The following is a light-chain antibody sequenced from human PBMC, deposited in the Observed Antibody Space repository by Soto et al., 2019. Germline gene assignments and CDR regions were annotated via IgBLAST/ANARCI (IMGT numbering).Light chain of an antibody. Sequence: QSVLTQPPSVFGAPGQRVTISCTGSSSNIGAGYDVHWYQQRPGTAPKLLIYGNKNRPSGVPDRFSGSKSGTSASLAITGLQAEDEADYHCQSYDSSLSVSYVFGTGTKVTVL. V-gene: IGLV1-40*01. CDR3: QSYDSSLSVSYV. CDR2: GNK. J-gene: IGLJ1*01. CDR1: SSNIGAGYD.